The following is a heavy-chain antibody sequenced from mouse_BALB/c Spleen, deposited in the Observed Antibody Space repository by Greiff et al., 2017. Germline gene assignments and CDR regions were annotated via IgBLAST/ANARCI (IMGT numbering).Heavy chain of an antibody. D-gene: IGHD1-1*01. V-gene: IGHV1S81*02. CDR1: GYTFTSYW. J-gene: IGHJ2*01. CDR3: AIWLFYYGSCDY. CDR2: INPSNGRT. Sequence: QVQLQQPGAELVKPGASVKLSCKASGYTFTSYWMHWVKQRPGQGLEWIGEINPSNGRTNYNEKFKGKAILTEDKSSSTAYMQLSSLTSEDSAVYDCAIWLFYYGSCDYWGQGTTLTVAA.